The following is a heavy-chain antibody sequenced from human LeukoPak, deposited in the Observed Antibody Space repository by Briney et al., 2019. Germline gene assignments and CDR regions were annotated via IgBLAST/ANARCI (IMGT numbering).Heavy chain of an antibody. CDR2: ISGSGGST. V-gene: IGHV3-23*01. Sequence: PGGSLRLSCAASGFTFSSYAMSWVRQVPGKGLEWVPAISGSGGSTYYADSVKGRFTISRDNSKNTLYLQMSSLRAEDTAVYYCAKTWGSKGRRDCYFDYWGQGTLVTVSS. J-gene: IGHJ4*02. D-gene: IGHD7-27*01. CDR3: AKTWGSKGRRDCYFDY. CDR1: GFTFSSYA.